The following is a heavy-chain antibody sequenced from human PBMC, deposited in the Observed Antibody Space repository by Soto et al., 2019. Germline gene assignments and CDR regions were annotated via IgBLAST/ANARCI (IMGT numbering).Heavy chain of an antibody. CDR2: ISAYNGNT. D-gene: IGHD6-13*01. Sequence: ASVKVSCKASGYTFTSYGISWVRQAPGQGLEWMGWISAYNGNTNYAQKLQGRVTMTTDTSTSTAYMELRSLRSDDTAVYYCARNWAAAGPNIQMRAPEPAFEYWGQG. J-gene: IGHJ4*02. CDR1: GYTFTSYG. CDR3: ARNWAAAGPNIQMRAPEPAFEY. V-gene: IGHV1-18*01.